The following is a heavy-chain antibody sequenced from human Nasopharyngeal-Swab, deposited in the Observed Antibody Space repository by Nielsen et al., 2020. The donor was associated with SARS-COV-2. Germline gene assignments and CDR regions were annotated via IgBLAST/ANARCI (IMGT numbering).Heavy chain of an antibody. D-gene: IGHD3-3*01. CDR1: GGTFSSYA. CDR3: AIKSSGTNYDFWSGWEKPYYYYYGMDV. CDR2: IIPIFGTA. J-gene: IGHJ6*02. Sequence: SVKVSCKASGGTFSSYAISWVRQAPGQGLEWMGGIIPIFGTANYAQKFQGRVTITAGKSTSTAYMELSSLRSEDTAVYYCAIKSSGTNYDFWSGWEKPYYYYYGMDVWGQGTTVTVSS. V-gene: IGHV1-69*06.